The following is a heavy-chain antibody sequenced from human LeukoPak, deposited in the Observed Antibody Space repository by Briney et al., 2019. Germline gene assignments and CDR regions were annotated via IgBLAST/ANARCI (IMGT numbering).Heavy chain of an antibody. CDR2: IDPSDSYT. V-gene: IGHV5-10-1*01. Sequence: GESLKISCKGSGYSFTSYWISWVRQMPGKGLEWMGRIDPSDSYTNYSPSFQGHVTTSADKSISTAYLQWSSLKASDTAMYYCARLPSMAAVAGDYFDYWGQGTLVTVSS. CDR3: ARLPSMAAVAGDYFDY. D-gene: IGHD6-19*01. J-gene: IGHJ4*02. CDR1: GYSFTSYW.